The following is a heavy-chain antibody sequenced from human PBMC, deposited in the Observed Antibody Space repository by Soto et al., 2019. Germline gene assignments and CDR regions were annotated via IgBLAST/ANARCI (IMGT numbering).Heavy chain of an antibody. CDR2: ISSSSSYI. CDR1: GFTFSSYS. V-gene: IGHV3-21*01. D-gene: IGHD4-17*01. CDR3: ARDGTTVTPDNWFDP. J-gene: IGHJ5*02. Sequence: EVQLVESGGGLVKPGGSLRLSCAASGFTFSSYSMNWVRLAPGKGLAWVSSISSSSSYIYYADSVKGRFTISRDNAKNSLYLQMNSLRAEDTAVYYCARDGTTVTPDNWFDPWGQGTLVTVSS.